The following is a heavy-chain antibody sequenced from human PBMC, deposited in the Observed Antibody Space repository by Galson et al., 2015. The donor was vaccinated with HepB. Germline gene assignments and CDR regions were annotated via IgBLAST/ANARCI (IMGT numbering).Heavy chain of an antibody. V-gene: IGHV4-39*01. CDR3: ARRAGCSSTSCPPYS. CDR1: GGSISSSSYY. J-gene: IGHJ5*02. D-gene: IGHD2-2*01. CDR2: IYYSGST. Sequence: ETLSLTCTVSGGSISSSSYYWGWIRQPPGKGLEWIGSIYYSGSTYYNPSLKSRVTISVDTSKNQFSLKLSSVTAADTAVYYCARRAGCSSTSCPPYSWGQGTLVTVSS.